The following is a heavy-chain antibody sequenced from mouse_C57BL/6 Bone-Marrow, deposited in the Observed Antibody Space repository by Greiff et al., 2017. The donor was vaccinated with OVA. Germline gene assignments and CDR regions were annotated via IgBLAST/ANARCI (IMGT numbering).Heavy chain of an antibody. CDR1: GYAFSSSW. Sequence: QVQLQQSGPELVKPGASVKISCKASGYAFSSSWMNWVKQRPGKGLEWIGRIYPGDGDTNYNGKFKGKATLTADKSSSTAYMQLSSLTSEDSAVYFCARSGGCAGYPCYCARDYGGKRTSVTVSS. J-gene: IGHJ4*01. D-gene: IGHD2-2*01. CDR2: IYPGDGDT. CDR3: ARSGGCAGYPCYCARDY. V-gene: IGHV1-82*01.